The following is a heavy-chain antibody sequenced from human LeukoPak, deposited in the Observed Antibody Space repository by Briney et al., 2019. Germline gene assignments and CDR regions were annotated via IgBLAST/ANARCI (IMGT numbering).Heavy chain of an antibody. Sequence: GASVKVSCKASGYTFTSYDINWVRQATGQGLEWMGWMNPNSGNTSYAQKFQGRVTMTRNTSISTAYMELSSLTSEDTAIYYCARRNKVDDNFRLVDYWGQGTLVTVSS. CDR3: ARRNKVDDNFRLVDY. D-gene: IGHD5-24*01. V-gene: IGHV1-8*01. CDR1: GYTFTSYD. J-gene: IGHJ4*02. CDR2: MNPNSGNT.